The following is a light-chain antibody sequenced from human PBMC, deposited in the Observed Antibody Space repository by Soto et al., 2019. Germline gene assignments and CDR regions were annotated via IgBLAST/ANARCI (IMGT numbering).Light chain of an antibody. Sequence: DIQMTQSPSTLSASVGDRVTITCRASQSISSWLAWYQQKPGKAPKLLIYDASSLESGVPSRFSGSGSGTEFTLTISSLQPDDFETYYCQQYNSYRTFGQGTKVDIK. CDR2: DAS. J-gene: IGKJ1*01. V-gene: IGKV1-5*01. CDR1: QSISSW. CDR3: QQYNSYRT.